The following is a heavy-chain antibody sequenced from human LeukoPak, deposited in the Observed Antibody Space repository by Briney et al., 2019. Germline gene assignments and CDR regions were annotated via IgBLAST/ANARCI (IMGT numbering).Heavy chain of an antibody. D-gene: IGHD4-17*01. CDR2: ISAYNGNT. V-gene: IGHV1-18*01. Sequence: ASVKVSCKASGYTFTSYGISWVRQAPGQGLEWMGWISAYNGNTNYAQKLQGRVTMTTDTSTSTAYMELRSLRSDDTAVYYRARDADYGDYEGTDYWGQGTLVTVSS. CDR3: ARDADYGDYEGTDY. J-gene: IGHJ4*02. CDR1: GYTFTSYG.